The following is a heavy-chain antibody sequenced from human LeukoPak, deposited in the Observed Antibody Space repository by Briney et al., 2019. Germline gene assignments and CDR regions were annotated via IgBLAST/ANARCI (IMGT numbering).Heavy chain of an antibody. CDR2: MNPNSGNT. CDR3: GLGVVVVAAIDY. J-gene: IGHJ4*02. D-gene: IGHD2-15*01. Sequence: GASVKVSCKASGYTFTSYGISWVRQATGQGLEWMGWMNPNSGNTGYAQKFQGRVTMTRNTSISTAYMELSSLRSEDTAVYYCGLGVVVVAAIDYWGQGTLVTVSA. V-gene: IGHV1-8*02. CDR1: GYTFTSYG.